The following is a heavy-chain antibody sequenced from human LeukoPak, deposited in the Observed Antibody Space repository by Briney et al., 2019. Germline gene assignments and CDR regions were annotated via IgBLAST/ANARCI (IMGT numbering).Heavy chain of an antibody. J-gene: IGHJ6*03. CDR2: INPNSGGT. D-gene: IGHD3-10*01. Sequence: GASVKVSCKASGYTFTDSYMHWVRQAPGQGLEWMGWINPNSGGTNYAQKFQGRVTMTRDTSISTAYMELSSLRSDDTAVYYCARGHGSYYYYMDVWGKGTTVTVSS. CDR1: GYTFTDSY. CDR3: ARGHGSYYYYMDV. V-gene: IGHV1-2*02.